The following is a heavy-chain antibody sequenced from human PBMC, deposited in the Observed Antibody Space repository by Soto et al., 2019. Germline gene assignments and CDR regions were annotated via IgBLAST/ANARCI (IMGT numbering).Heavy chain of an antibody. V-gene: IGHV1-69*06. J-gene: IGHJ5*02. Sequence: QVHLMQSGAEVKKPGSSVKVSCKASGGTFGSDAITWVRQAPGQGLEWVGRIIPIFGTTNYAQNLQGRVTISAHKSTLTSYMELHSLTSDDTALYSCARDRTDSGYYTNWLDPWGQGTQVTVSS. CDR1: GGTFGSDA. D-gene: IGHD3-22*01. CDR2: IIPIFGTT. CDR3: ARDRTDSGYYTNWLDP.